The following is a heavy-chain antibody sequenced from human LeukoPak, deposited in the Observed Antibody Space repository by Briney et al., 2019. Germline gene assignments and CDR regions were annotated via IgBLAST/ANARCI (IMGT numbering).Heavy chain of an antibody. CDR2: INPNSGGT. Sequence: ASVKVSCKASGYTFTSYGISWVRQAPGQGLEWMGWINPNSGGTNYAQKFQGRVTMTRDTSISTAYMELSRLRSDDTAVYYCARGAVVVVPAASEPFDYWGQGTLVTVSS. J-gene: IGHJ4*02. V-gene: IGHV1-2*02. CDR1: GYTFTSYG. D-gene: IGHD2-2*01. CDR3: ARGAVVVVPAASEPFDY.